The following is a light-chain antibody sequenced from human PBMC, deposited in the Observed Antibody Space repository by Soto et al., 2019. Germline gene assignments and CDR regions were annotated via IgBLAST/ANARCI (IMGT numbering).Light chain of an antibody. CDR2: NDD. J-gene: IGLJ3*02. Sequence: QLVLTQPPSVSGTPGLRVNISCSGGISNIGKDTVNWYQQLPGTAPKLLMFNDDKRPSGVPDRFSGSRSGTSASLVISGLQSDDEAVYFCSTWDDSLNGWVFGGGTKVTVL. CDR1: ISNIGKDT. V-gene: IGLV1-44*01. CDR3: STWDDSLNGWV.